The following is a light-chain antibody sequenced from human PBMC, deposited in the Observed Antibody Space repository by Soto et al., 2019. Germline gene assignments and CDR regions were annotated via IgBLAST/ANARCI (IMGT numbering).Light chain of an antibody. Sequence: QSVLTQPASVSGSPGQSITISCTGTSSDVGGYNYVSWYQQHPGKAPKFMIYDVSNRPSGVSNRVSGSKSGNTASLTISGLQAEDEADYYCSSYTTSNTRQIVVGTGTKATVL. J-gene: IGLJ1*01. CDR2: DVS. V-gene: IGLV2-14*01. CDR1: SSDVGGYNY. CDR3: SSYTTSNTRQIV.